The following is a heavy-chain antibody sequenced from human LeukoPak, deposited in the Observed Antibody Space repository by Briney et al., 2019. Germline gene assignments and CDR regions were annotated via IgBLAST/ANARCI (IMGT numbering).Heavy chain of an antibody. CDR1: GGSISSYY. J-gene: IGHJ4*02. Sequence: SPSETLSLTCTVSGGSISSYYWSWIRQPPGKGLEWIGYIYYSGSTNYNPSLKSRVTISVDTSKNQFSLKLSSVTAADTAVYYCASLGTWATVRYCSGGSCYSNLWGQGTLVTVSS. D-gene: IGHD2-15*01. V-gene: IGHV4-59*12. CDR2: IYYSGST. CDR3: ASLGTWATVRYCSGGSCYSNL.